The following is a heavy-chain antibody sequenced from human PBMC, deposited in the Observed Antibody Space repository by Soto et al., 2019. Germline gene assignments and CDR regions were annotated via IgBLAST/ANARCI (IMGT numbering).Heavy chain of an antibody. CDR3: APHYGSGSNYYYYGMDV. V-gene: IGHV1-69*12. Sequence: QVQLVQSGAEVKKPGSSVKVSCKASGGTFSSYAISWVRQAPGQGLEWMGGIIPIFGTANYAQKFQGRVTITADESTSTAYMELSSLRSEDTAVYYCAPHYGSGSNYYYYGMDVWGQGTTVTVSS. CDR1: GGTFSSYA. CDR2: IIPIFGTA. D-gene: IGHD3-10*01. J-gene: IGHJ6*02.